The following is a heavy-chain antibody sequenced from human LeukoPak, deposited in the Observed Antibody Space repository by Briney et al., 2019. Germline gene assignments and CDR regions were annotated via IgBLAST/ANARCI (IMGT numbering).Heavy chain of an antibody. V-gene: IGHV3-23*01. CDR1: GFTFSSYA. Sequence: GGSLRLSCAASGFTFSSYAMSWVRQAPGKGLEWVSAISGSGGSTYYAYSVKGRFTISRDNSKNTLYLQMNSLRAEGTAVYYCAKDSAGDYDLNFDYWGQGTLVTVSS. D-gene: IGHD4-17*01. J-gene: IGHJ4*02. CDR2: ISGSGGST. CDR3: AKDSAGDYDLNFDY.